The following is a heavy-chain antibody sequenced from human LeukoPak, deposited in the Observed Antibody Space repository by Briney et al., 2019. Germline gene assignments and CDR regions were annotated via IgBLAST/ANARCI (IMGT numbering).Heavy chain of an antibody. Sequence: ASVKVSCKPSGYTFTSFPINWVRQAPGQGLEWMGWINTTTGNPTYAQGLTGQFVFSLDTSVSTAYLQITSLKAEDIGVYYCARGHDTTGYFAYWGQGSPVTVSS. CDR1: GYTFTSFP. CDR3: ARGHDTTGYFAY. CDR2: INTTTGNP. J-gene: IGHJ4*02. D-gene: IGHD3-9*01. V-gene: IGHV7-4-1*02.